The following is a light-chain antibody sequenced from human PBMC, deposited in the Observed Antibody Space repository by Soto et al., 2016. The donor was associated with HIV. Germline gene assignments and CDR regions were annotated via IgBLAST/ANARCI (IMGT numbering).Light chain of an antibody. CDR3: QQSYSTTRT. Sequence: AIQMTQSPSSLSASVGDRVTITCRASQDIANDLGWYQQKPGEAPKHLIYAASTLQSGVPSRFSGSGSGTDFTLTISSLQPEDFATYYCQQSYSTTRTFGQGTKVEIK. J-gene: IGKJ1*01. CDR2: AAS. V-gene: IGKV1-6*02. CDR1: QDIAND.